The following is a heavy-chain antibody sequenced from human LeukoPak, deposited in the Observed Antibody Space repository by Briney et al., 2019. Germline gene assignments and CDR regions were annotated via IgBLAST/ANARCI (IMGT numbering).Heavy chain of an antibody. CDR1: GGSIISTYY. CDR3: ARSRLEGDGYNYAY. Sequence: SETLSLTCTVSGGSIISTYYWSWIRQPPGKGLEWIGSFYYSGTTNYNPSLKSRVTMSVDTSKNQSSLNLISVTAADTAVYYCARSRLEGDGYNYAYWGQGTLVTVSS. CDR2: FYYSGTT. V-gene: IGHV4-59*01. J-gene: IGHJ4*02. D-gene: IGHD5-24*01.